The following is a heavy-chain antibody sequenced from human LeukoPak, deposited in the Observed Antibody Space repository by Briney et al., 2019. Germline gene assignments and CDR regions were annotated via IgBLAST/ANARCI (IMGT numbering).Heavy chain of an antibody. D-gene: IGHD1-14*01. CDR3: ASTTPEYYYGMDV. Sequence: PSETLSLTCAVSGGSISSGGYSWSWLRQPPGKGLEWIGYIYHSGSTYYNPSLKSRVTISVDRSKNQFSLKLSSVTAADAAVYYCASTTPEYYYGMDVWGQGTTVTVSS. V-gene: IGHV4-30-2*01. J-gene: IGHJ6*02. CDR2: IYHSGST. CDR1: GGSISSGGYS.